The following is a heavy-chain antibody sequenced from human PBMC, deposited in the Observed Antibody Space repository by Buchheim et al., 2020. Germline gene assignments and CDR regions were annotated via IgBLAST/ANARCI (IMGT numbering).Heavy chain of an antibody. V-gene: IGHV3-23*01. D-gene: IGHD2-15*01. Sequence: EVQLLESGGGLVQPGGSLRLSCAASGFTFSSYAMSWVRQAPGKGLEWVSAISGSGGSTYYADSVKGRFTISRDNSKNTLYLQMNSLRAEDTAVYYCAKDADIVVVVAADFPGGYFDYWGQGTL. CDR3: AKDADIVVVVAADFPGGYFDY. CDR1: GFTFSSYA. J-gene: IGHJ4*02. CDR2: ISGSGGST.